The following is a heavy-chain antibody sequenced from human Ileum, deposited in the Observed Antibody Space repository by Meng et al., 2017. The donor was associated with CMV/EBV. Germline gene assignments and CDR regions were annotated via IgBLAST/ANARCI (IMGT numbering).Heavy chain of an antibody. CDR3: TTEVSGTMVVTSEPGDY. CDR1: FTHAW. D-gene: IGHD4-23*01. V-gene: IGHV3-15*01. Sequence: FTHAWMSWVRQAPGKGLEWVGRIKSKTVGGATDYAAPVKGRFTISRDDSKNTLYLQMNSLKTEDTAVYYCTTEVSGTMVVTSEPGDYWGQGTLVTVSS. J-gene: IGHJ4*02. CDR2: IKSKTVGGAT.